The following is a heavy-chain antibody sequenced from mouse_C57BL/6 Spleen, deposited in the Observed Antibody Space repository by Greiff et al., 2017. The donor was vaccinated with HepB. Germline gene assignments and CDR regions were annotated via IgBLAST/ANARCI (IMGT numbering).Heavy chain of an antibody. CDR3: ARSPFYYGSSYWYFDG. J-gene: IGHJ1*03. CDR1: GYTFTSYW. D-gene: IGHD1-1*01. V-gene: IGHV1-64*01. CDR2: IHPNSGST. Sequence: QVQLQQPGAELVKPGASVKLSCKASGYTFTSYWMHWVKQRPGQGLEWIGMIHPNSGSTNYNEKFKSKATLTVDKSSSTAYMQLSSLTSEDSAVYYCARSPFYYGSSYWYFDGWGTGTTVTVSS.